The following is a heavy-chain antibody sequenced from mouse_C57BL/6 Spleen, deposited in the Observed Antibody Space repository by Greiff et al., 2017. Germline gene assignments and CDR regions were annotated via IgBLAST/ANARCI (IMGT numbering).Heavy chain of an antibody. J-gene: IGHJ2*01. V-gene: IGHV5-6*01. Sequence: EVMLVESGGDLVKPGGSLKLSCAASGFTFSSYGMSWVRQTPDERLEWVATISSGGSYTYYPDSVKGRFTISRDNAKNTLYLQKGSLKSEDTAMYYCAKHDLEGLDYWGQGTTLTVSS. CDR2: ISSGGSYT. CDR1: GFTFSSYG. CDR3: AKHDLEGLDY.